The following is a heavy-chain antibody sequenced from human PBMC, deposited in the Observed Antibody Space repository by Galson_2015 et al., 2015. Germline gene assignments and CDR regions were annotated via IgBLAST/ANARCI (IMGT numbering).Heavy chain of an antibody. J-gene: IGHJ3*02. CDR3: ANTRFVAFDI. Sequence: SLRLSCAASGFTFSSYWMHWVRQVPGKGLVWVSRINSDGSSTSYADSVEGRFTISRDNAKNTLYLQMNSLRAEDTAVYYCANTRFVAFDIWGQGTMVTVSS. D-gene: IGHD2-15*01. CDR2: INSDGSST. V-gene: IGHV3-74*01. CDR1: GFTFSSYW.